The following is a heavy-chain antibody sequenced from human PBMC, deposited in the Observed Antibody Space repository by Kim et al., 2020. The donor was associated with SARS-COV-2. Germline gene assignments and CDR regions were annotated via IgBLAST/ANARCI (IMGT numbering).Heavy chain of an antibody. Sequence: ASVKVSCKASGYTFTGYYIHWVRQAPGQGLEWMGWINPISGGTNYAQKFQGRVTMTSDTSITTANMELNRLTSDDTAVYLCARGDAGVSDYWGQGTLVTVSS. CDR2: INPISGGT. V-gene: IGHV1-2*02. D-gene: IGHD2-8*01. CDR1: GYTFTGYY. CDR3: ARGDAGVSDY. J-gene: IGHJ4*02.